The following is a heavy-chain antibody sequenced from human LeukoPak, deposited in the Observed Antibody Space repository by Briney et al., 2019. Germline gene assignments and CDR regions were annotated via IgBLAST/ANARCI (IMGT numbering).Heavy chain of an antibody. CDR3: ARGSHIWFGEINWFDP. J-gene: IGHJ5*02. CDR1: GGSISSYY. Sequence: SETLSLTCTVSGGSISSYYWSWIRQPPGKGLEWIGYIYYSGSTNYTPSLKSRVTISVDTSKNQFSLELSSVTAADTAVYYCARGSHIWFGEINWFDPWGQGTLVTVSS. CDR2: IYYSGST. D-gene: IGHD3-10*01. V-gene: IGHV4-59*01.